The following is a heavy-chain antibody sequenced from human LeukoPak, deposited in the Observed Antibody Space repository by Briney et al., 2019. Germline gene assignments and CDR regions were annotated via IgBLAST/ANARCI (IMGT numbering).Heavy chain of an antibody. V-gene: IGHV3-64*01. CDR2: ISSNGGST. CDR3: ARVATNGYRYGIDY. J-gene: IGHJ4*02. D-gene: IGHD5-18*01. CDR1: GFTFSNYP. Sequence: GGSLRLSCAASGFTFSNYPMHWVRQAPGKGLEYVSAISSNGGSTYYANSVKGRFTISRDNSQNTLYLQMGSLRAEDMAVYYCARVATNGYRYGIDYWGPGILVTVSS.